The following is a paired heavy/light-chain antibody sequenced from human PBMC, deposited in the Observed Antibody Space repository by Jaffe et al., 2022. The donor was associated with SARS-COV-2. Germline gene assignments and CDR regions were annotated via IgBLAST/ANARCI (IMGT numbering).Heavy chain of an antibody. CDR3: ARPSRTDHNYYYYYGMDV. CDR2: INAGNGNT. Sequence: QVQLVQSGAEVKKPGASVKVSCKASGYTFTSYAMHWVRQAPGQRLEWMGWINAGNGNTKYSQKFQGRVTITRDTSASTAYMELSSLRSEDTAVYYCARPSRTDHNYYYYYGMDVWGQGTTVTVSS. D-gene: IGHD2-21*02. V-gene: IGHV1-3*01. CDR1: GYTFTSYA. J-gene: IGHJ6*02.
Light chain of an antibody. CDR2: KDS. CDR3: QSADSSGYVV. J-gene: IGLJ2*01. Sequence: SYELTQPPSVSVSPGQTARITCSGDALPKQYAYWYQQKPGQAPVLVIYKDSERPSGIPERFSGSSSGTTVTLTISGVQAEDEADYYCQSADSSGYVVFGGGTKLTVL. V-gene: IGLV3-25*03. CDR1: ALPKQY.